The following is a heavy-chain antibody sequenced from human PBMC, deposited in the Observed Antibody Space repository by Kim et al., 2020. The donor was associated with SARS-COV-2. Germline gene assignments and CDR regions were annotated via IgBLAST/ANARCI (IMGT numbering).Heavy chain of an antibody. CDR2: INHSGST. D-gene: IGHD3-16*01. J-gene: IGHJ6*01. CDR1: GGSFTASS. Sequence: SATLSLICSVYGGSFTASSFRWILPPPGNGLECIGEINHSGSTNYNQSLRSRGIISVDTYKNKFSLKLRSVTAGDRGVYYCAGGQDVGWGGEGGREVWG. V-gene: IGHV4-34*01. CDR3: AGGQDVGWGGEGGREV.